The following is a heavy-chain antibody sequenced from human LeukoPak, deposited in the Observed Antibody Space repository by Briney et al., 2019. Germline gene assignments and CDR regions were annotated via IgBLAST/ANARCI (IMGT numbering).Heavy chain of an antibody. CDR1: GFTIDDYA. CDR3: AKGYIAAAGIDY. CDR2: ISWNSGSI. V-gene: IGHV3-9*01. Sequence: GRSLRLSCAASGFTIDDYAMHWVRQAPGKGLEWVSGISWNSGSIGYADSVKGRFTISRDNAKNSLYLQMNSLRAEDTALYYCAKGYIAAAGIDYWGQGTLVTVSS. D-gene: IGHD6-13*01. J-gene: IGHJ4*02.